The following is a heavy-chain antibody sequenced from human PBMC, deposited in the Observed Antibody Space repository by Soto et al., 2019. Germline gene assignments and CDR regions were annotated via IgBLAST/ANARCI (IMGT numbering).Heavy chain of an antibody. Sequence: GGSLRLSCAASGFTFSSYSMNWVRQAPGKGLEWVSSISSSSSYIYYADSVKGRFTISRDNAKNSLYLQMNSLRAEDTAVYYCARGKTVRGVTTPDAFDIWGQGTMVTVSS. V-gene: IGHV3-21*01. CDR1: GFTFSSYS. J-gene: IGHJ3*02. CDR2: ISSSSSYI. D-gene: IGHD3-10*01. CDR3: ARGKTVRGVTTPDAFDI.